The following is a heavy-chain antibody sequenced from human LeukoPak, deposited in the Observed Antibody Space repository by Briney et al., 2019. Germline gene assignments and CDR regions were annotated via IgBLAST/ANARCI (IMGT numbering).Heavy chain of an antibody. CDR3: AKSAYYDASGYYREYYFDY. D-gene: IGHD3-22*01. Sequence: GGSLRLSCATSGFTFSNYAMAWVRQATERGLEWVSAITNSGAAAYYADSVRGRFTISRDNSENTLYLQMNSLRAEDTAVYYCAKSAYYDASGYYREYYFDYWGQGTLVTVSS. J-gene: IGHJ4*02. CDR1: GFTFSNYA. V-gene: IGHV3-23*01. CDR2: ITNSGAAA.